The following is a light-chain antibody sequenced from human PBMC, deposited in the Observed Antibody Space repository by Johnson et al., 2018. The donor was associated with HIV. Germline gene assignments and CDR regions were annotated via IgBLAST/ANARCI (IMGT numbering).Light chain of an antibody. J-gene: IGLJ1*01. V-gene: IGLV1-51*01. Sequence: QSVLTQPPSVSAAPGQKVTISCSGSSSNIGNNFVSWYQQLPGRAPKLLIYDNNKRPSGIPDRFSGSQSGTSATLGITGLQTGDEADYYCGTWDSSLSGVFGTGTKVTVL. CDR1: SSNIGNNF. CDR2: DNN. CDR3: GTWDSSLSGV.